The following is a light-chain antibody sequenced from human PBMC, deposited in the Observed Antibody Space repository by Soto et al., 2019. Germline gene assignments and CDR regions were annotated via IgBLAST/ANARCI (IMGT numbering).Light chain of an antibody. CDR3: QQYVSSPLT. V-gene: IGKV3-20*01. Sequence: EIVLTQSSGTLSLSPGDRATLSCRTSQTLSGSNLAWYQQKPGQALRVLIYGSSRRATGVPDRFSGSGSGTDFTLTISRLEPEDIAVYYCQQYVSSPLTFGGGTKVDIK. CDR2: GSS. CDR1: QTLSGSN. J-gene: IGKJ4*01.